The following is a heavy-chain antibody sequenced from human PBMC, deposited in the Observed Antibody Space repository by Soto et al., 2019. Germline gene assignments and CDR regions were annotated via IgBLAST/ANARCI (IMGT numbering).Heavy chain of an antibody. CDR2: VFHTGET. CDR1: GGSISGHF. CDR3: ARGGGSFDY. Sequence: ESLSLSCAVSGGSISGHFWSWIRQPPGKGLEWIGYVFHTGETTYSPSLKSRVTISVDTSKNQFSLKVRSVTAADTAVYFCARGGGSFDYWGQGTLVTVYS. D-gene: IGHD1-26*01. J-gene: IGHJ4*02. V-gene: IGHV4-59*11.